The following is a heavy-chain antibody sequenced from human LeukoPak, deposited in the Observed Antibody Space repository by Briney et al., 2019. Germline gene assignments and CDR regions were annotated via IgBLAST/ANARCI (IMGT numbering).Heavy chain of an antibody. CDR1: GGSISSGGYY. V-gene: IGHV4-30-2*01. J-gene: IGHJ6*02. CDR3: ARGLVVPAAMGDYYYYGMDV. D-gene: IGHD2-2*01. CDR2: IYHSGST. Sequence: SETLSLTCTVSGGSISSGGYYWSWIRQPPGTGLEWIGYIYHSGSTYYNPSLKSRVTISVDRSKNQFSLKLSSVTAADTAVYYCARGLVVPAAMGDYYYYGMDVWGQGTTVTVSS.